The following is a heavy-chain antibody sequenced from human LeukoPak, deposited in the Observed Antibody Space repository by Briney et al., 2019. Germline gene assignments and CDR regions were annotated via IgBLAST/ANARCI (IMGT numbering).Heavy chain of an antibody. CDR3: AKARYGSGGSCFPQLTPDY. Sequence: HAGGSLRLSCAASEFSVGSNYMTWVRQAPGKGLEWVSLIYSGGSTYYADSVKGRFTISRDNSKNTLYLQMNSLRAEDTAVYYCAKARYGSGGSCFPQLTPDYWGQGTLVTVSS. V-gene: IGHV3-66*01. CDR2: IYSGGST. D-gene: IGHD2-15*01. J-gene: IGHJ4*02. CDR1: EFSVGSNY.